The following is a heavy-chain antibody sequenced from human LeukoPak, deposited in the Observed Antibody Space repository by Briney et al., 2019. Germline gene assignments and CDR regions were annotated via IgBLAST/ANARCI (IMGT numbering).Heavy chain of an antibody. CDR3: ARVPSMIRGVVDYVMDV. V-gene: IGHV1-2*02. D-gene: IGHD3-10*01. J-gene: IGHJ6*02. CDR1: GYSFTCYF. Sequence: ASVTVSCKTSGYSFTCYFMHWVRQAPGQGLEWMGWINPNSGDTKYAQRFQGRVTMTRDTSINTAYMELRRLTSDDTAVYYCARVPSMIRGVVDYVMDVWGQGTTVTVSS. CDR2: INPNSGDT.